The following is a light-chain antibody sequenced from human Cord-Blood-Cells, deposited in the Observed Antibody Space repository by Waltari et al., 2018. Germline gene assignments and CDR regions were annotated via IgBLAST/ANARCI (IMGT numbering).Light chain of an antibody. J-gene: IGKJ2*01. V-gene: IGKV1-33*01. CDR1: QDISNY. CDR2: DAS. CDR3: QQYDNLPYT. Sequence: DIQMTQSPSSLSASVGDRVTITCQASQDISNYLNWYQQKPGKAPKLLICDASNLETGVPSRFSGSGSGTDFTFTINSLQPEDIATYYCQQYDNLPYTFGQGTKLEIK.